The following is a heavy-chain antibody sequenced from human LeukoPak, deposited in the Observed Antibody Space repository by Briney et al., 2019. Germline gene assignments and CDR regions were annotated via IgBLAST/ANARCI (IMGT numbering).Heavy chain of an antibody. V-gene: IGHV4-39*01. Sequence: SETLSLTCTVSGGSISSSSYYWGWIRQPPGKGLEWIGSIYYTGSTYYNPSLKSRVTISVDTSKNQFSLKLSSVTAADTAVYYCARRIAAAGTLFSAFDIWGQGTLVTVSS. CDR2: IYYTGST. D-gene: IGHD6-13*01. CDR1: GGSISSSSYY. J-gene: IGHJ3*02. CDR3: ARRIAAAGTLFSAFDI.